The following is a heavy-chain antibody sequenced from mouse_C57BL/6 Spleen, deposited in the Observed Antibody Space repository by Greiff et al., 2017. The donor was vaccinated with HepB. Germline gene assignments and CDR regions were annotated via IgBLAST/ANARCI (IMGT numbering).Heavy chain of an antibody. CDR3: ALYDGYYVEFAY. CDR1: GYTFTDYN. V-gene: IGHV1-18*01. D-gene: IGHD2-3*01. J-gene: IGHJ3*01. CDR2: INPNNGGT. Sequence: EVQVVESGPELVKPGASVKIPCKASGYTFTDYNMDWVKQSHGKSLEWIGDINPNNGGTIYNQKFKGKATLTVDKSSSTAYMELRSLTSEDTAVYYCALYDGYYVEFAYWGQGTLVTVSA.